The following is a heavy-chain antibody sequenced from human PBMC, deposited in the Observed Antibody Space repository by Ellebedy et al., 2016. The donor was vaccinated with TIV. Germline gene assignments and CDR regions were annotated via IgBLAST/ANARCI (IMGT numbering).Heavy chain of an antibody. D-gene: IGHD6-19*01. CDR1: GFTFSTYA. CDR2: ISASGDST. J-gene: IGHJ4*02. CDR3: ARAQGGSSGWGFEY. V-gene: IGHV3-23*01. Sequence: GESLKISCAASGFTFSTYAINWVRQAPGKGLELEWLSGISASGDSTYYADSVKGRLTISRDNSKSTVFLQMNSLRDDDTATYYWARAQGGSSGWGFEYWGQGTLVTVSS.